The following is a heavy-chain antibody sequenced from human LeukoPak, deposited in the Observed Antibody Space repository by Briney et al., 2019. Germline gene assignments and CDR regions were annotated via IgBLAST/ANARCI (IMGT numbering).Heavy chain of an antibody. CDR1: GYTFTSYD. V-gene: IGHV1-8*01. Sequence: ASVKVSCKASGYTFTSYDINWVRQATGQGLEWMGWMNPNSGNTGYAQKFQGRVAMTRNTSISTAYMELSSLRSEDTAVYYCARSLPRILVVIAAGYYYGLDVWGQGTTVTVSS. D-gene: IGHD2-21*01. J-gene: IGHJ6*02. CDR3: ARSLPRILVVIAAGYYYGLDV. CDR2: MNPNSGNT.